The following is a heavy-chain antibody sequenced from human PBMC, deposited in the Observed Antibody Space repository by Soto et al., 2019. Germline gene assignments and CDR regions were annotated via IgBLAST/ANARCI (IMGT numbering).Heavy chain of an antibody. CDR1: GFTFSRYG. V-gene: IGHV3-33*01. J-gene: IGHJ6*02. CDR2: IWYDGSNK. CDR3: ARDRGSSGWYSMDV. D-gene: IGHD6-19*01. Sequence: HVQLVESGGGVVQPGRSLRLSCAAYGFTFSRYGMHWVRQAQGKGLEWVAVIWYDGSNKYYADSVKGRFTISRDNSKNTLYLQMNSLRAEDKAVYYCARDRGSSGWYSMDVWGQGTTVTVAS.